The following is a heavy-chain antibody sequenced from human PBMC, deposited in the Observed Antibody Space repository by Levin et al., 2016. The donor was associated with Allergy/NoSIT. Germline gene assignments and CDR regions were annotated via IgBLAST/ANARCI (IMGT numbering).Heavy chain of an antibody. CDR2: ISAYNANT. CDR3: ARSGAYSISASLDY. J-gene: IGHJ4*02. D-gene: IGHD5/OR15-5a*01. V-gene: IGHV1-18*01. Sequence: ASVKVSCKTSGYIFSSYGITWVRQAPGQGLEWMGWISAYNANTNYAQELQGRVTMTTDTSSNTAYMDLRSLRSDDTAVYYCARSGAYSISASLDYWGQGTLVTVSS. CDR1: GYIFSSYG.